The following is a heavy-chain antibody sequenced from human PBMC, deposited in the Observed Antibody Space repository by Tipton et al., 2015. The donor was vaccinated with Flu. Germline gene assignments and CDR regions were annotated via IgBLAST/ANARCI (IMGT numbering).Heavy chain of an antibody. Sequence: GSLRLSCAASGFTFSSYGMHWVRQAPGKGLEWVAFIRYDGSNKYYADSVKGRFTISRDNSKNTLYLQMNSLRAEDTAVYYCAIPPWAAAAGPRTWGQGTLVTVSS. D-gene: IGHD6-13*01. V-gene: IGHV3-30*02. CDR3: AIPPWAAAAGPRT. CDR2: IRYDGSNK. CDR1: GFTFSSYG. J-gene: IGHJ5*02.